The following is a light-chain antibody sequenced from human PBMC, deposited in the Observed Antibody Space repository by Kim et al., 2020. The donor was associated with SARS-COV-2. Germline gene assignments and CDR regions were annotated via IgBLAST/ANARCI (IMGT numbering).Light chain of an antibody. CDR3: AAWDDSLNTVV. Sequence: GQRVTISWSGSSSNIGSNTVNWYQQFPGAAPKLLIYSNDDRPSGVPDRFSGSKSGTSASLAISGLQSDDESDYYCAAWDDSLNTVVFGGGTQLTVL. CDR2: SND. CDR1: SSNIGSNT. J-gene: IGLJ2*01. V-gene: IGLV1-44*01.